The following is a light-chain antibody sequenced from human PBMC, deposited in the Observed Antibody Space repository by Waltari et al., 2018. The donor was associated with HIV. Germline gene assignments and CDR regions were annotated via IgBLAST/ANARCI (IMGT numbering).Light chain of an antibody. Sequence: QSALTQPASVSGSPGQSITISCTGTRSDIGDYNFVAWYQKHPDSAPKLIIYDVSDRASGVSIRFSGSKSGNTASLTISGLQAEDEADYCCSSFSLTSTLVFGTGTKVTVL. J-gene: IGLJ1*01. CDR1: RSDIGDYNF. CDR3: SSFSLTSTLV. CDR2: DVS. V-gene: IGLV2-14*03.